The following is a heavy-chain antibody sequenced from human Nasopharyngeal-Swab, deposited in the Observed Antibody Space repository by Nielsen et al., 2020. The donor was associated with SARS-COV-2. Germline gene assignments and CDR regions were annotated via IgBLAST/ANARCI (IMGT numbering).Heavy chain of an antibody. V-gene: IGHV3-23*01. Sequence: GESLKISCAASGFTFSSYAMSWVRQAPGKGLEWVSAISGGGGSTYYADSVKGGFVISRDNSKNTLYLQMNSLRAEDTAVYYCAQVVNWRHFDNWGQGTLVTVS. D-gene: IGHD1-1*01. CDR1: GFTFSSYA. J-gene: IGHJ4*02. CDR2: ISGGGGST. CDR3: AQVVNWRHFDN.